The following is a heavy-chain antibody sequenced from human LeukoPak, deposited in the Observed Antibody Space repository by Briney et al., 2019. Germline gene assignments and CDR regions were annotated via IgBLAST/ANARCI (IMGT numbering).Heavy chain of an antibody. CDR1: GGSFSGYY. V-gene: IGHV4-34*01. J-gene: IGHJ4*02. CDR3: ASPEASCSSTSCAIFNY. CDR2: INHSGST. Sequence: SETLSLTCAVYGGSFSGYYWSCIRQPPGKGLEWIGEINHSGSTNYNPSLKSRITMSVDTSKNQFSLKLSSVTAADTAVYYCASPEASCSSTSCAIFNYWGQGTLVTVSS. D-gene: IGHD2-2*01.